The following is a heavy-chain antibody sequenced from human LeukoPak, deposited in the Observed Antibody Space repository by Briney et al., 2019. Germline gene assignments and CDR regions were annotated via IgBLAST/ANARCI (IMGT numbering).Heavy chain of an antibody. CDR1: GGSISSYY. D-gene: IGHD6-19*01. CDR3: ARHLVGGWSDY. Sequence: KPSETLSLTCTVSGGSISSYYWSWIRQPPGKGLEWIGYIYYSGSTNYNPSLKSRVTISVDTSKNQFSLKLSSVTAADTAVYYCARHLVGGWSDYWGQGTLVTVSS. V-gene: IGHV4-59*08. J-gene: IGHJ4*02. CDR2: IYYSGST.